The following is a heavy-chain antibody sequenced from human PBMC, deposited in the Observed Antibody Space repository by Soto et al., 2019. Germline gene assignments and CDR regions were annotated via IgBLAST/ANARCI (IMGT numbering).Heavy chain of an antibody. J-gene: IGHJ6*02. D-gene: IGHD3-16*01. CDR2: ISAYNDYT. V-gene: IGHV1-18*01. Sequence: QVQLVQSAAEVKKPGASVKVSCKASGYTFIRYGITWVRQAPGQGLEWMGWISAYNDYTIYAQKLQGRVTMTTDTPTTTVYMEVRSLRSDATAVYYCARGGYYDNAWGKLSHYGLDVWGQGTSVTVSS. CDR3: ARGGYYDNAWGKLSHYGLDV. CDR1: GYTFIRYG.